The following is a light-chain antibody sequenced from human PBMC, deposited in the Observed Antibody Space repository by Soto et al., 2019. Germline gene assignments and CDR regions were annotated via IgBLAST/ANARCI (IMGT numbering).Light chain of an antibody. CDR2: KAS. Sequence: DSQMTQSTSTLRAALGDRVTLACRANQSISTWLAWYQQKPGKAPNLLIYKASRLETGVPSRFSGSGSGTEFTLTISSLQPYDFATYYCQQYNSYSPLTIRGGTKVDIK. V-gene: IGKV1-5*03. CDR1: QSISTW. CDR3: QQYNSYSPLT. J-gene: IGKJ4*01.